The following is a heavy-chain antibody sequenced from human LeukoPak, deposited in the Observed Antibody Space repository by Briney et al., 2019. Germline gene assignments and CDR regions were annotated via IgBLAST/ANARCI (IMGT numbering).Heavy chain of an antibody. Sequence: GASMKVSCKASGYTFTGYYMHWVRQAPGQGLEWMGWINPNSGGTNYAQKFQGWVTMTRDTSISTAYMELSRLRSDDTAVYYCARARHDSSGYQTPWYDYWGQGTLVTVSS. CDR2: INPNSGGT. J-gene: IGHJ4*02. CDR3: ARARHDSSGYQTPWYDY. D-gene: IGHD3-22*01. V-gene: IGHV1-2*04. CDR1: GYTFTGYY.